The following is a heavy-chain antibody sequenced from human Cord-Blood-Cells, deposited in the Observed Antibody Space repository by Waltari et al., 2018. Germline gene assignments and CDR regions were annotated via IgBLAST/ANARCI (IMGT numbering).Heavy chain of an antibody. CDR1: GYTFTGYY. CDR2: INPNSGGT. D-gene: IGHD3-3*01. V-gene: IGHV1-2*02. J-gene: IGHJ6*02. CDR3: ARTPRSAYDFWSGYSYGMDV. Sequence: QVQLVQSGAEVKKPGASVKVSCKASGYTFTGYYMHWVRQAPGQGLEWMGWINPNSGGTNEAQKFQGRVTMTRDTSISTAYMELSRLRSDDTAVYYCARTPRSAYDFWSGYSYGMDVWGQGTTVTVSS.